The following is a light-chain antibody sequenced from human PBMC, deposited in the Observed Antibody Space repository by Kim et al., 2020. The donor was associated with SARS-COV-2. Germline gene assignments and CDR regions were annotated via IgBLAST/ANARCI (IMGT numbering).Light chain of an antibody. CDR2: DTF. V-gene: IGKV3-11*01. CDR3: QQRGSWPLT. Sequence: EIVLTQSPATLSLYPGERATLPCRASQSVTGPVSWYQQRPGQAPRLLIYDTFNRATGIPARFSGSGSGTDFTLTISSLEPEDFAVYYCQQRGSWPLTFGGGTKVDIK. CDR1: QSVTGP. J-gene: IGKJ4*02.